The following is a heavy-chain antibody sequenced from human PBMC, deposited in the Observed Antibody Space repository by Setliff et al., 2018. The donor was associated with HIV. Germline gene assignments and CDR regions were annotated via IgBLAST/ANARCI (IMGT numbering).Heavy chain of an antibody. CDR2: INAGNGNT. D-gene: IGHD6-13*01. CDR3: ARAGYSSSWYDNAFDI. CDR1: GYTFTNYA. V-gene: IGHV1-3*01. J-gene: IGHJ3*02. Sequence: ASVKVSCKASGYTFTNYAILWVRQAPGRGLEWMGWINAGNGNTKYSQKFQGRVTITRDTSASTAYMELSSLRSEDTAVYYCARAGYSSSWYDNAFDIWGQGTMVTVSS.